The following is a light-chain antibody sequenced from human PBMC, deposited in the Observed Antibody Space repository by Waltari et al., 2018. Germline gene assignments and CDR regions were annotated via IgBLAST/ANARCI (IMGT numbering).Light chain of an antibody. V-gene: IGKV4-1*01. CDR1: QSLLYSSDNRNY. CDR2: WAS. Sequence: DIVMTQSPDSLAVSLGERATINCKSSQSLLYSSDNRNYLAWYQQQPGQPPKLLIYWASTRESVVPDRFSGSGSGTDFTLTISSLQAEDVAVYYCQHYYSTPITFGQGTRLEIK. J-gene: IGKJ5*01. CDR3: QHYYSTPIT.